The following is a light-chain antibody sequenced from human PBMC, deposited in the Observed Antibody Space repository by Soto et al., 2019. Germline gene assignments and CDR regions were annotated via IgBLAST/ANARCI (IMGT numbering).Light chain of an antibody. Sequence: QSALTQPASVSGSPGQSIIISCTGTSRDVGGYNIFSWYQQYPDKAPKLMIYEGTKRPSGVSNRFSGSWSGNTASLTISGLQAEDEADYYCCARADTSTVLFGGGTKVTVL. J-gene: IGLJ2*01. CDR2: EGT. V-gene: IGLV2-23*01. CDR3: CARADTSTVL. CDR1: SRDVGGYNI.